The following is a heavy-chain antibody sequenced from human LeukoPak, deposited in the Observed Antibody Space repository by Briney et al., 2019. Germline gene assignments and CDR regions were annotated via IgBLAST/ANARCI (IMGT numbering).Heavy chain of an antibody. CDR3: ARAMSIAARLQTIFDY. CDR2: INHSGST. CDR1: GESFGGYY. Sequence: SETLSLACAVYGESFGGYYWTWIRQPPGKGLEWIGEINHSGSTNYNSSLKSRVTISVDTSRRQVSLNLNSVTAADTAVYYCARAMSIAARLQTIFDYWGQGTLVTVSS. J-gene: IGHJ4*02. D-gene: IGHD6-6*01. V-gene: IGHV4-34*01.